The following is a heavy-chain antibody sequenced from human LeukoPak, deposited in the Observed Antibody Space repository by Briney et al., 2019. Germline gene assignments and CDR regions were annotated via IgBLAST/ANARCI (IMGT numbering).Heavy chain of an antibody. D-gene: IGHD3-22*01. CDR2: IRYDGNNK. CDR3: AKDTRSTMIAD. V-gene: IGHV3-30*02. J-gene: IGHJ4*02. Sequence: GGSLRLSCGASGFTFSNYGMLWVRQAPGKGLDWVAFIRYDGNNKLYADSVKGRFTISRDNAKNSLYLQMNSLRAEDTALYYCAKDTRSTMIADWGQGTLVTVSS. CDR1: GFTFSNYG.